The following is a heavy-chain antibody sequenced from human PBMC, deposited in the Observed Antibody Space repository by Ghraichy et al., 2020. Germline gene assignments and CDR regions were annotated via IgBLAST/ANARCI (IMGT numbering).Heavy chain of an antibody. CDR3: ARSPDYYGSGSYYSADPFTIDY. CDR2: INTNTGNP. Sequence: ASMKVSCKASGYTFTSYAMNWVRQAPGQGLEWMGWINTNTGNPTYAQGFTGRFVFSLDTSVSTAYLQISSLKAEDTAVYYCARSPDYYGSGSYYSADPFTIDYWGQGTLVTVSS. CDR1: GYTFTSYA. J-gene: IGHJ4*02. V-gene: IGHV7-4-1*02. D-gene: IGHD3-10*01.